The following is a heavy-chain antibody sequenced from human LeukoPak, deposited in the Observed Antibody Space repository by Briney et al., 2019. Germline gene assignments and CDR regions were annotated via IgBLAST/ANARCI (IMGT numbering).Heavy chain of an antibody. V-gene: IGHV4-30-2*01. D-gene: IGHD6-13*01. CDR3: ARGGSWYGEVFDY. CDR2: IYHSGST. CDR1: GGSISSGGYS. Sequence: PSQTLSLTCAVSGGSISSGGYSWSWIRQPPGKGLEWIGYIYHSGSTYYNPSLKSRVTISVDRSKNQFSLKLSSVTAADTAVYYCARGGSWYGEVFDYWGQGTLVTVSS. J-gene: IGHJ4*02.